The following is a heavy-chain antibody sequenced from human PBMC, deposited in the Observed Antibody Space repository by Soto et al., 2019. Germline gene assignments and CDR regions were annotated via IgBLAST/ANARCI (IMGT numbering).Heavy chain of an antibody. CDR2: IDSSGEK. CDR1: GLSITDSEMG. D-gene: IGHD3-10*01. J-gene: IGHJ5*02. CDR3: ARRHRGVAVSAWFAP. V-gene: IGHV2-26*01. Sequence: QVTLKESGPVLVKPTETLTLRCTVSGLSITDSEMGVSWIRQPPGQPLEWLAHIDSSGEKSYRTFLKSRLDISKATSNRQIVLTMTNMDPADTATYYCARRHRGVAVSAWFAPWGRGIQVSVSP.